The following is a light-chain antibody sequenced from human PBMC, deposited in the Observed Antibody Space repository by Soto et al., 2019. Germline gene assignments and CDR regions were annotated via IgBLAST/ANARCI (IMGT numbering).Light chain of an antibody. CDR3: QQYNDWPPYT. V-gene: IGKV3-15*01. CDR1: QSVSSN. J-gene: IGKJ2*01. Sequence: EIVMTQSPATLSVSPGERATLSCRASQSVSSNLAWYQQKPDQVPRLLIYGVSTRATGIPARFSGSGSAGTDFTLTISSLQSEDFGVYYCQQYNDWPPYTFGQGTKLEIK. CDR2: GVS.